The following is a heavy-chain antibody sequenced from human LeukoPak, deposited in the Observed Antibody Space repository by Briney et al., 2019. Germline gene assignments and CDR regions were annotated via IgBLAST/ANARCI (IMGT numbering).Heavy chain of an antibody. J-gene: IGHJ4*02. V-gene: IGHV3-30-3*01. D-gene: IGHD3-10*01. CDR2: ISYDGSNK. CDR3: TPHRDGSYPFDY. Sequence: GGSLRLSCAASGFTFSSYATHWVRQAPGKGLEWVAVISYDGSNKYYADSVKGRFTISRDSAKNSLYLQMDSLRDEDTAVYYCTPHRDGSYPFDYWGQGTLVTVSS. CDR1: GFTFSSYA.